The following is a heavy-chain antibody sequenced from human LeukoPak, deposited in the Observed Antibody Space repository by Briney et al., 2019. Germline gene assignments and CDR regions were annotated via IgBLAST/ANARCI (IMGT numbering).Heavy chain of an antibody. CDR1: DDSITMYY. J-gene: IGHJ6*03. Sequence: PSETLSLTCSVSDDSITMYYWTWIRQPPGKGLEWIGYVDHTGITNFSPSLNGRVSISRDTTKNLFSLRVRSVTAADTAVYFCARGRVSSSTWHSTYYTYFYMDVWGKGTTVTVSS. CDR2: VDHTGIT. D-gene: IGHD5-12*01. CDR3: ARGRVSSSTWHSTYYTYFYMDV. V-gene: IGHV4-59*01.